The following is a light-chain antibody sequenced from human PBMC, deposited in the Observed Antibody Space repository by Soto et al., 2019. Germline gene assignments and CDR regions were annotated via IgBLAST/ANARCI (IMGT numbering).Light chain of an antibody. CDR2: EVS. CDR3: CSYAGSSTFYV. J-gene: IGLJ1*01. Sequence: QSVLTQPASVSGSPGQSITISRTGNSSDVGSYNLVSWYQQHPGKAPKLMIYEVSKRPSGVSNRFSGSKSGNTASLTISGLQAEDEADYYCCSYAGSSTFYVFGTGTKVTVL. CDR1: SSDVGSYNL. V-gene: IGLV2-23*02.